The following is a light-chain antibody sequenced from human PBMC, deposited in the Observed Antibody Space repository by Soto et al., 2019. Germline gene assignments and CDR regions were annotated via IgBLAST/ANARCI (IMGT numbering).Light chain of an antibody. Sequence: EFVLTQSPGTLSLSPGERATLSCRASQSVSIKLAWYQQKPGQAPRLLIYDTSTRATGIPARFSGSGSGTEFTLTISSLQSEDFAVYYCQQYNNWPPITFGQGTRLEIK. CDR2: DTS. J-gene: IGKJ5*01. CDR3: QQYNNWPPIT. CDR1: QSVSIK. V-gene: IGKV3-15*01.